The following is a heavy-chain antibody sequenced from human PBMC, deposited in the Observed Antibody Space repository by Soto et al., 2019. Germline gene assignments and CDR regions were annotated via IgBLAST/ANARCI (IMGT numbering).Heavy chain of an antibody. CDR3: AREGGYDYIWGSYRPGNWFDP. CDR1: GESFSRCY. CDR2: INHSGST. J-gene: IGHJ5*02. Sequence: SETLSLTCAVWGESFSRCYWYWFRQPPGKGLEWIGEINHSGSTNYNPSLKSRVTISVDTSKNQFSLKLSSVTAADTAVYYCAREGGYDYIWGSYRPGNWFDPWGQGTLVTVSS. D-gene: IGHD3-16*02. V-gene: IGHV4-34*01.